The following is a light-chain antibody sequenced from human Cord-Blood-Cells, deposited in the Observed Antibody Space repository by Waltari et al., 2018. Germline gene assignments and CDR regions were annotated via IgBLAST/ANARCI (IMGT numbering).Light chain of an antibody. CDR3: QQRSNWPLT. Sequence: EILLTHSPATLSLSPRERATLTCRASQRVSSYLAWYQQKPGQAPRLLIYDASNMATGIPARFSGSGSGTDFTLTISSLEPEDFAVYYCQQRSNWPLTFGGGTKLEIK. V-gene: IGKV3-11*01. CDR2: DAS. J-gene: IGKJ4*01. CDR1: QRVSSY.